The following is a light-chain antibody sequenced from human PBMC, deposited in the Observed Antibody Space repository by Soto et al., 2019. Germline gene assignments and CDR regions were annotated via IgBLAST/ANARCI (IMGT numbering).Light chain of an antibody. V-gene: IGKV1-17*03. Sequence: DIQMTQSPSAMSASVGDRVTICCRASQDIGNHLAWFQQKPGKVPQRLIYAASSLQTGVPSRFSGSESGTEFTLTINSLQPDDFATYYCQQYNSYWTFGQGTKVDI. CDR1: QDIGNH. CDR2: AAS. J-gene: IGKJ1*01. CDR3: QQYNSYWT.